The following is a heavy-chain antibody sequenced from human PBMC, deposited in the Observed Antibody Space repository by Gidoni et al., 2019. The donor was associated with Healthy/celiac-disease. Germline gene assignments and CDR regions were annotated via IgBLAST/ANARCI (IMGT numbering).Heavy chain of an antibody. CDR2: INHSGST. Sequence: QVQLQQWGAGLLKPSETLSLTCAVYGGSFSGYYWSWIRQPPGKGLEWIGEINHSGSTNYNPSLKSRVTISVDTSKNQFSLKLSSVTAADTAVYYCARSKGIVVVPASNFDYWGQGTLVTVSS. V-gene: IGHV4-34*01. CDR3: ARSKGIVVVPASNFDY. D-gene: IGHD2-2*01. J-gene: IGHJ4*02. CDR1: GGSFSGYY.